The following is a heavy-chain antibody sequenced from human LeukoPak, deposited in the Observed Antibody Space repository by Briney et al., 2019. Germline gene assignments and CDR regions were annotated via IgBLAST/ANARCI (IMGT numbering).Heavy chain of an antibody. CDR2: ISDSSSDI. CDR3: ARVDY. Sequence: GGSLRFSCAASGFTFSSYSMNWVRQAPGKGLEWVSSISDSSSDIYYADSVKGRFTISRDNAKNSLYLQMNSLRAEDTAVYYCARVDYWGQGTLVTVSS. J-gene: IGHJ4*02. V-gene: IGHV3-21*01. CDR1: GFTFSSYS.